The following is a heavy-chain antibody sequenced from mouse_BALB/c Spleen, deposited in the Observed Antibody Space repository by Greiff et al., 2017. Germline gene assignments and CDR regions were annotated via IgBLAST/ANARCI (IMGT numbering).Heavy chain of an antibody. CDR2: IYPGDGDT. CDR1: GYAFSSSW. Sequence: VQLQQSGPELVKPGASVKISCKASGYAFSSSWMNWVKQRPGQGLEWIGRIYPGDGDTNYNGKFKGKATLTADKSSSTAYMQLSSLTSVDSAVYFCALWLRRDAMDYWGQGTSVTVSS. V-gene: IGHV1-82*01. CDR3: ALWLRRDAMDY. D-gene: IGHD2-2*01. J-gene: IGHJ4*01.